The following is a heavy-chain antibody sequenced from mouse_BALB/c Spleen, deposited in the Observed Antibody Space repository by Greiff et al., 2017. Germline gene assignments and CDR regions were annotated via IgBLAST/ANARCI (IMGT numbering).Heavy chain of an antibody. CDR2: IWGDGST. CDR1: GFSLTGYG. V-gene: IGHV2-6-7*01. D-gene: IGHD2-2*01. CDR3: ARDGYDWYFDV. Sequence: QVHVKQSGPGLVAPSQSLSITCTVSGFSLTGYGVNWVRQPPGKGLEWLGMIWGDGSTDYNSALKSRLSISKDNSKSQVFLKMNSLQTDDTARYYCARDGYDWYFDVWGAGTTVTVSS. J-gene: IGHJ1*01.